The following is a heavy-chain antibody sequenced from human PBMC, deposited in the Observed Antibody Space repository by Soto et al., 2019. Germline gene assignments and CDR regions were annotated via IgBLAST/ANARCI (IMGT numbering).Heavy chain of an antibody. CDR1: GFIFRNYW. J-gene: IGHJ1*01. D-gene: IGHD3-16*01. V-gene: IGHV3-7*01. CDR3: ATTLTTSAEYFQY. CDR2: IKEGGSGK. Sequence: DVQLVESGGGLVQPGGSLRLSCGPSGFIFRNYWMSWVRQFPGKGLEWVAHIKEGGSGKYDGDSVKGRFIISRDNAKNSLFLQMNSLRAEDTAVYYCATTLTTSAEYFQYWGQGTLVTVSS.